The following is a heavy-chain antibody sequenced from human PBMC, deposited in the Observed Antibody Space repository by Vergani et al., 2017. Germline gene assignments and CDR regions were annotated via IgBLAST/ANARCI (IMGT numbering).Heavy chain of an antibody. V-gene: IGHV5-51*01. CDR1: GYSFTSYW. D-gene: IGHD5-18*01. J-gene: IGHJ6*02. CDR3: VRWDAAMVTSCCYYGMDV. Sequence: EVQLVQSGAEVKKPGESLKISCKGSGYSFTSYWIGWVRQMPGKGLEWMGIIYPGDSDTRYSPSFQGQVTISAAKSISTAYLQWCSLKASDTAMFYCVRWDAAMVTSCCYYGMDVWGQGTTVTVSS. CDR2: IYPGDSDT.